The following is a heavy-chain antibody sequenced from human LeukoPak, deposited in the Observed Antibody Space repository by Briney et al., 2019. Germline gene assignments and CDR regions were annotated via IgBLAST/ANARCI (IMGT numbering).Heavy chain of an antibody. CDR3: ARGGGSGYDPFDY. CDR2: IYSGGST. Sequence: GGSLRLSCAASGFTVSSSYMSWVRQAPGKGLEWVSVIYSGGSTYYADSVKGRFTTSRHISENTLYLQMHSLRPEDTAVYYCARGGGSGYDPFDYWGQGTLVTVSS. V-gene: IGHV3-53*04. J-gene: IGHJ4*02. CDR1: GFTVSSSY. D-gene: IGHD5-12*01.